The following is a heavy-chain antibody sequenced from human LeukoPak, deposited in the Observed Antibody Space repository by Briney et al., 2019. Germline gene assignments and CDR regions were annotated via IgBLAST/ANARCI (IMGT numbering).Heavy chain of an antibody. J-gene: IGHJ4*02. CDR2: IIPIFGTA. D-gene: IGHD3-22*01. Sequence: SVKVSCRASGGTFSSYAISWVRQAPGQGLEWMGGIIPIFGTANYAQKFQGRVTITADESTSTAYMELSSLRSEDTAVYYCARARADGYYDSSGFGYWGQGTLVTVSS. CDR3: ARARADGYYDSSGFGY. CDR1: GGTFSSYA. V-gene: IGHV1-69*13.